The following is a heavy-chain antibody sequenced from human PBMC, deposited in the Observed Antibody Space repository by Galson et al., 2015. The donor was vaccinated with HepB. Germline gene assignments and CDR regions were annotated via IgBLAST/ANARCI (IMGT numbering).Heavy chain of an antibody. V-gene: IGHV3-23*01. D-gene: IGHD6-19*01. CDR1: GFRFDKYA. CDR2: IRSSGADT. J-gene: IGHJ4*02. CDR3: EKDLAVAGPRSGVDS. Sequence: SLRLSCAASGFRFDKYAMAWVRQAPGKGLEWVSGIRSSGADTYYTDSVKSRFTISRDNFKNMLFLQMNSLRADDTAVYYCEKDLAVAGPRSGVDSWGQGPLVSVSS.